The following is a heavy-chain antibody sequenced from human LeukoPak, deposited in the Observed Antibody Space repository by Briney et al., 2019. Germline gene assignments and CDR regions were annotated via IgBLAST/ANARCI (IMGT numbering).Heavy chain of an antibody. CDR3: ARAGGSSWTYYYYGMDV. D-gene: IGHD6-13*01. Sequence: SETLSLTCTVSGVSISSGSYYWSWIRQPAGKGLEWIGRIYTSGSTNYNPSLKSRVTISVDTSKNQFSLKLSSVTAADTAVYYCARAGGSSWTYYYYGMDVWGQGTTVTVSS. J-gene: IGHJ6*02. CDR2: IYTSGST. CDR1: GVSISSGSYY. V-gene: IGHV4-61*02.